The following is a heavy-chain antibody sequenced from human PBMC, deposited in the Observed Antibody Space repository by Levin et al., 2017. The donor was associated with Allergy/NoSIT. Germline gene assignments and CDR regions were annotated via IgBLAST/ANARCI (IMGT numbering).Heavy chain of an antibody. Sequence: NASETLSLTCTVSGGSISSTSYYWGWIRQPPGKGLEWIGNIYYSGSTYYNPSLKSRVTISVDTSKNQFSLKVSSVTAADTAVYYCARDEMVPEIQYFYGMDVWGQGTTVTVSS. V-gene: IGHV4-39*07. J-gene: IGHJ6*02. D-gene: IGHD4/OR15-4a*01. CDR2: IYYSGST. CDR3: ARDEMVPEIQYFYGMDV. CDR1: GGSISSTSYY.